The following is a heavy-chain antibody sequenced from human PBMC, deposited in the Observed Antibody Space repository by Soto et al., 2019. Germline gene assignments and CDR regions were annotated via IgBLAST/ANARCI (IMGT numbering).Heavy chain of an antibody. V-gene: IGHV1-2*04. CDR1: GYTFTGYY. D-gene: IGHD4-4*01. CDR3: ATTVTHYYYYGMDV. CDR2: INPNSGGT. Sequence: ASVKVSCKASGYTFTGYYMHWVRQAPGQGLEWKGWINPNSGGTNYAQKFQGWVTMTRDTSISTAYMELSRLRSDDTAVYYCATTVTHYYYYGMDVWGQGTTVTVSS. J-gene: IGHJ6*02.